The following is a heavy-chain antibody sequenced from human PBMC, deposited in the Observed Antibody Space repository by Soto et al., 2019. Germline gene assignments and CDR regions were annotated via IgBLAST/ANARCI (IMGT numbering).Heavy chain of an antibody. D-gene: IGHD3-10*01. CDR3: ARDNSSGTRGVPNNWFDP. J-gene: IGHJ5*02. V-gene: IGHV1-3*01. CDR2: IIPSFGTT. CDR1: RGIFSSYT. Sequence: GASVKVSCKASRGIFSSYTINWVRQAPGQGLEWLGWIIPSFGTTSYSQKLQGRVTITRDTSASTAYMELSSLRSEDTAVYYCARDNSSGTRGVPNNWFDPWGQGTLVTVSS.